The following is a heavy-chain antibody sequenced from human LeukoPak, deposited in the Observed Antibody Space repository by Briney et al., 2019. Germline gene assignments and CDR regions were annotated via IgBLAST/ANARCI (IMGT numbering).Heavy chain of an antibody. Sequence: SETLSLTCAVSSYSISSGSYWGWIRQSPGKGLEWVGSIFHSGNSYYNPSLKSRLTMSVDTPKNQFSLQLTSVTAADTALYYCARVTYVDDMLYQYFDYWGQGILVTVSS. J-gene: IGHJ4*02. CDR3: ARVTYVDDMLYQYFDY. CDR2: IFHSGNS. V-gene: IGHV4-38-2*01. D-gene: IGHD4-17*01. CDR1: SYSISSGSY.